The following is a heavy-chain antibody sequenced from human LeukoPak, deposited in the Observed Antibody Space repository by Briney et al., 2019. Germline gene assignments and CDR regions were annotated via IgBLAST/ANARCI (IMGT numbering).Heavy chain of an antibody. CDR1: GGSISSGSYY. J-gene: IGHJ4*02. D-gene: IGHD6-19*01. CDR3: ARQPDRAVADY. Sequence: SQTLSLTCTVSGGSISSGSYYWSWIRQPAGKGLEWIGRIYTSGSTNYNPSLKSRVTISVDTSKNQFSLKLSSVTAADTAVYYCARQPDRAVADYWGQGTLVTVSS. CDR2: IYTSGST. V-gene: IGHV4-61*02.